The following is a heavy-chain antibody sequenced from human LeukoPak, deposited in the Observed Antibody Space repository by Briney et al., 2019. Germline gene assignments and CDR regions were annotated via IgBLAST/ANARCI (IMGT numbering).Heavy chain of an antibody. J-gene: IGHJ6*02. Sequence: GESLRLSCAASGFTVSSKDMNWVRQAPGKGLEWVSVLYSGGRTYYADYVKGRFTISRDNSKNTLYLQMNSLRAEDTAVYYCASLYSYGMDVWGQGTTVTVSS. CDR3: ASLYSYGMDV. V-gene: IGHV3-53*01. CDR1: GFTVSSKD. D-gene: IGHD2-2*02. CDR2: LYSGGRT.